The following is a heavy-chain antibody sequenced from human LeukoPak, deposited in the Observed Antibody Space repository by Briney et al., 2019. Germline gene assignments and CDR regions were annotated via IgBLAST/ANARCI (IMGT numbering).Heavy chain of an antibody. CDR2: IYTSGSA. D-gene: IGHD6-6*01. Sequence: ASETLSLTCTVSGGSISSYYWSWIRQPAGKGLEWIGRIYTSGSANYNPSLKSRVTMSVDTSKNQFSLKLSSVTAADTAVYYCARDGLEYSFQDPWGQGTLVTVSS. J-gene: IGHJ5*02. CDR3: ARDGLEYSFQDP. CDR1: GGSISSYY. V-gene: IGHV4-4*07.